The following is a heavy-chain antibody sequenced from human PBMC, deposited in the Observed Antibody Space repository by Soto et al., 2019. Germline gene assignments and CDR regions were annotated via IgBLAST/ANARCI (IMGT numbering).Heavy chain of an antibody. Sequence: GGSLRLSCATSGFTFSNAWMAWVRQAPGKGLEWVGRIKSIADGGTTNYAAPVKGRFSISRHDSENTLYLQMNSLRVEDTGIYYCHTPHGRNAFDIWGPGTVVTVSS. D-gene: IGHD2-8*01. V-gene: IGHV3-15*01. CDR2: IKSIADGGTT. CDR1: GFTFSNAW. CDR3: HTPHGRNAFDI. J-gene: IGHJ3*02.